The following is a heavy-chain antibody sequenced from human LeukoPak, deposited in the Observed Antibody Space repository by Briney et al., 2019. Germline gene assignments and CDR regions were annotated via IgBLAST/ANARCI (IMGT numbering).Heavy chain of an antibody. CDR1: GFTVSSNY. CDR3: ARELRTSGAFDF. V-gene: IGHV3-66*01. Sequence: GGSLRLSCAASGFTVSSNYMSWVRQAPGKGLEWVSVIYSGGTTYYADSVKGRFTISRDDSKNTLYLQMNSLRAEDTAVYYCARELRTSGAFDFWGQGTMVTVSS. D-gene: IGHD4/OR15-4a*01. CDR2: IYSGGTT. J-gene: IGHJ3*01.